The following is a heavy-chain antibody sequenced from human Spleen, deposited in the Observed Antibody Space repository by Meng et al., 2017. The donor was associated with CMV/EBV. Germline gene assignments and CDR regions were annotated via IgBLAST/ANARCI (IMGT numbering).Heavy chain of an antibody. D-gene: IGHD6-13*01. CDR3: AGYPQTYPYSSSS. CDR2: ISYDGSNK. J-gene: IGHJ4*02. Sequence: GESLKISCAASGFTFSSYAMHWVRQAPGKGLEWVAVISYDGSNKYYADSVKGRFTISRDNSKNTLYLQMNSLRAEDTAMFYCAGYPQTYPYSSSSWGQGTLVTVSS. V-gene: IGHV3-30*04. CDR1: GFTFSSYA.